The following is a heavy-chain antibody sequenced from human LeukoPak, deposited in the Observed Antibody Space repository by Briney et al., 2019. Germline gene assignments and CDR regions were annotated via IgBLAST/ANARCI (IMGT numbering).Heavy chain of an antibody. J-gene: IGHJ6*03. CDR2: IYTSGST. V-gene: IGHV4-4*07. CDR1: GGSISSYY. D-gene: IGHD6-6*01. CDR3: ARDSIGELIGGYSSSSKRYYYYYYMDV. Sequence: PSETLSLTCTVSGGSISSYYWSWIRQPAGKGLEWIGRIYTSGSTNYNPSLKSRVTMSVDTSKNQFSLKLSSVTAADTAVYYCARDSIGELIGGYSSSSKRYYYYYYMDVWGKGTTVTVSS.